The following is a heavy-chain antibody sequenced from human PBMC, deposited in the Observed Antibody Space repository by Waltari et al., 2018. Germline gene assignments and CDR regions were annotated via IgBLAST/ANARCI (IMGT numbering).Heavy chain of an antibody. CDR2: SIPILGIA. V-gene: IGHV1-69*08. J-gene: IGHJ5*02. CDR1: GGTFSSYT. Sequence: QVQLVQSGAEVKKPGSSVKVSCKASGGTFSSYTISWVRQAPGQGLEWMGRSIPILGIANYAQKFQGRVTITADKSTSTAYMELSSLRSEDTAVYYCARERVTAPHNWFDPWGQGTLVTVSS. CDR3: ARERVTAPHNWFDP. D-gene: IGHD2-21*02.